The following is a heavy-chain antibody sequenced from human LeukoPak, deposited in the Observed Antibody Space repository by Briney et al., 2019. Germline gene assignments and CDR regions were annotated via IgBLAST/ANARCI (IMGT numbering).Heavy chain of an antibody. D-gene: IGHD5-18*01. CDR2: ISGGGGST. Sequence: GGSLRLSCAASGFTFSTYAMNWVRQAPGKGLEWVSTISGGGGSTYYADSVKGRFTISRDNSKNTLYLQMNSLRAEDTAVYCCAKTYTALIEYSFDYWGQGTLVTVSS. CDR1: GFTFSTYA. J-gene: IGHJ4*02. CDR3: AKTYTALIEYSFDY. V-gene: IGHV3-23*01.